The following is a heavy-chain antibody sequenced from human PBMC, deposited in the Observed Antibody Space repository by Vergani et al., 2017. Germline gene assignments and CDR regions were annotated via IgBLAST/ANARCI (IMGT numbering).Heavy chain of an antibody. CDR1: GFTFSSYA. V-gene: IGHV3-23*04. CDR2: ISGSGGST. Sequence: VQLVESGGGLVQPGGSLRLSCAASGFTFSSYAMSWVRQAPGKGLEWVSAISGSGGSTYYADSVKGRFTISRDNSKNTLYVQMNSLRAEDTAVYYCARDGYSGTYRLLDYWGQGTLVTVSS. J-gene: IGHJ4*02. CDR3: ARDGYSGTYRLLDY. D-gene: IGHD1-26*01.